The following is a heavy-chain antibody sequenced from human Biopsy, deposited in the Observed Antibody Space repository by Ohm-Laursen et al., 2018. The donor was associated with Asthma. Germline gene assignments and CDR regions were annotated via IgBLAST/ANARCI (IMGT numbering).Heavy chain of an antibody. D-gene: IGHD3-9*01. Sequence: ASVKVSCKASGYNFISFAIHWVRQAPGQRLEWMGWVNTGNGDTKYSQKFQGRVTITRDTSARTAYMELRSLRSEDTATYYCARTYYDFLTGQVKDVFGVWGQGTMVTVPS. V-gene: IGHV1-3*04. CDR2: VNTGNGDT. J-gene: IGHJ3*01. CDR3: ARTYYDFLTGQVKDVFGV. CDR1: GYNFISFA.